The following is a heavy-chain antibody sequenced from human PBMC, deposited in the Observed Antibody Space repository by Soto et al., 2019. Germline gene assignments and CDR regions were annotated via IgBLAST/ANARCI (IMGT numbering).Heavy chain of an antibody. V-gene: IGHV5-51*01. D-gene: IGHD1-1*01. CDR3: ARERDSHDAFDI. Sequence: GESLNISCKGSVYSFTSYWIGWVRQMPGKGLELMGIIYPGDSDTRYSPSFQGQVTISADKSISTAYLQWSSLKASDTAMYYCARERDSHDAFDIWGQGTMVTVSS. J-gene: IGHJ3*02. CDR1: VYSFTSYW. CDR2: IYPGDSDT.